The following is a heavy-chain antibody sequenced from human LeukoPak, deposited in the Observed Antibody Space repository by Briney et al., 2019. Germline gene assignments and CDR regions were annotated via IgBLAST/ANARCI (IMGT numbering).Heavy chain of an antibody. V-gene: IGHV3-30*04. CDR3: ARPIVGYDSFDS. CDR2: ISFDGSNR. Sequence: GGSLRLSCAASGFSFSSCSMHWVRQTPGRGLEWVALISFDGSNRYSPDSVKGRFTISRDNSKNTLYLQMNSLRVEDTAVYYCARPIVGYDSFDSWGQGTLVTVSS. J-gene: IGHJ4*02. D-gene: IGHD5-12*01. CDR1: GFSFSSCS.